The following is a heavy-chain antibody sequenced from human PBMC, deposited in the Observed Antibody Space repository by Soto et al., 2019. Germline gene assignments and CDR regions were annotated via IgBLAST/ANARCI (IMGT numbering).Heavy chain of an antibody. CDR1: GFTFSSSA. CDR3: ATGYSSSFFDY. CDR2: IVVGSGKT. D-gene: IGHD5-18*01. J-gene: IGHJ4*02. V-gene: IGHV1-58*02. Sequence: SVKVSCKASGFTFSSSAIQWVRQARGQPLEWIGWIVVGSGKTDYTHNLQARVTITRDKSTSTAYMELSGLRAEDTAVYYCATGYSSSFFDYWGQGTLVTVSS.